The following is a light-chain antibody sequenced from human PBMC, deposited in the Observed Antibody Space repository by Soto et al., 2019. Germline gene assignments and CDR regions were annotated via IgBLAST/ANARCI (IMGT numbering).Light chain of an antibody. CDR1: SSDVGDYNY. V-gene: IGLV2-14*01. Sequence: QSALTQPASVSGSPGQAITISCSGTSSDVGDYNYVSWYQQHPRKAPKLMIYEVTNRPSGVSNRFSGSKSGNTASLTISGLQAGDEADYYCSSYTSSSTWVFGGGTKVTVL. J-gene: IGLJ3*02. CDR2: EVT. CDR3: SSYTSSSTWV.